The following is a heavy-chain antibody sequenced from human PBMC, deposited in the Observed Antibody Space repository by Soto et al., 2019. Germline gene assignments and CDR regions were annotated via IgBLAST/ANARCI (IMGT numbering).Heavy chain of an antibody. J-gene: IGHJ3*01. CDR1: GGTFNTYT. D-gene: IGHD2-2*01. CDR3: SIGSWSAETFDV. Sequence: QVHLIQSGAEVKKPGSSVNVSCKAAGGTFNTYTLIWVRQAPGHGLEWMGRIIPMLTVTNSAQKFQGRLTLTADKSTGTAFMELTSLRSDDTAVYYCSIGSWSAETFDVWGQGTMVTVSS. CDR2: IIPMLTVT. V-gene: IGHV1-69*02.